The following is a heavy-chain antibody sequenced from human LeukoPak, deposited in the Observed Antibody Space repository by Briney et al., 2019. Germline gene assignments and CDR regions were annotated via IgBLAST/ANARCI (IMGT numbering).Heavy chain of an antibody. J-gene: IGHJ4*02. Sequence: GGSLRLSCAASGFTFTDYYMSWIRQAPGKGLEWVSYISSSSSYTNYADSVEGRFTISRDNAKNSLYLQMNSLRAEDTAVYYCARESYYYDSSGYYYWGQGTLVTVSS. D-gene: IGHD3-22*01. CDR2: ISSSSSYT. V-gene: IGHV3-11*05. CDR3: ARESYYYDSSGYYY. CDR1: GFTFTDYY.